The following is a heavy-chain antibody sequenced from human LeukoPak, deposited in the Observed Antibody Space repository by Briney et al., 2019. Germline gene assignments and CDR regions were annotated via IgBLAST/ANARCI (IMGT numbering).Heavy chain of an antibody. CDR3: ARRRYYDASFDY. Sequence: SETLSLTCTVSGGSISTSSYYWGWIRQPPGKGLECIGNIYYSGSTYYNPSLKSRVTISVDTSKNQFSLKLSSVTAADTAVYYCARRRYYDASFDYWGQGTLVTVSS. D-gene: IGHD3-22*01. J-gene: IGHJ4*02. CDR1: GGSISTSSYY. CDR2: IYYSGST. V-gene: IGHV4-39*01.